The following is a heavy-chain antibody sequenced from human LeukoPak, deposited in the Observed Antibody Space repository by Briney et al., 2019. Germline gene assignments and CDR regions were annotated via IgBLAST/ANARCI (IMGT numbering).Heavy chain of an antibody. CDR1: GGSTNSSSYY. CDR2: IYHSGYT. V-gene: IGHV4-39*01. CDR3: ARSSMFRGVTVDY. D-gene: IGHD3-10*01. J-gene: IGHJ4*02. Sequence: PSETLSLTCTVSGGSTNSSSYYWGWIRQPPGEALEWIGSIYHSGYTYYNPSLKSRVTISVDTSKSQFSLKLSSVTAADTAVYYCARSSMFRGVTVDYWGQGTLVTVSS.